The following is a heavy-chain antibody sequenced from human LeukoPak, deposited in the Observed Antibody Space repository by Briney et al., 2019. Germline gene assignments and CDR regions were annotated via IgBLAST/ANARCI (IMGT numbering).Heavy chain of an antibody. Sequence: ASVKVSCRASGYTFTGYYMHWVRQAPGQGLEWMGWINLHSGGTNYAQKFQGRVTMTRDTPISTAYLELSRLRSDDTAVYYCARDEGITGTTFDYWGQGTLVTVSS. D-gene: IGHD1-7*01. CDR3: ARDEGITGTTFDY. CDR2: INLHSGGT. J-gene: IGHJ4*02. CDR1: GYTFTGYY. V-gene: IGHV1-2*02.